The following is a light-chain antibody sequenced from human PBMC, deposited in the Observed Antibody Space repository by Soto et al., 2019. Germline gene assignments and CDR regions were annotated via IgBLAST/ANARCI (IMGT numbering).Light chain of an antibody. CDR3: QQYFSFPWT. CDR2: WAS. CDR1: QSVLYSSNNKNY. Sequence: DIVMTQSPDSLAVSLGERATINCKSSQSVLYSSNNKNYLAWYQQRPGQPPNLLIYWASTRESGVPDRFSGSGSGTYFTLTSSSLQAEDVAIYYCQQYFSFPWTFGQGTKVEIK. V-gene: IGKV4-1*01. J-gene: IGKJ1*01.